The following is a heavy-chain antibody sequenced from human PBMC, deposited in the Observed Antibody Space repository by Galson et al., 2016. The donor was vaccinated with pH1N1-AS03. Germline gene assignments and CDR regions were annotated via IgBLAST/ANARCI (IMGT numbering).Heavy chain of an antibody. Sequence: SLRLSCAASGFTFSTYWMSWVRQAPGKGLEWVANMNQDESEKYYVGSLKGRFTIFRDNAKNSLYLQMNSLRAEDTALYYCVRDLHRASPGKSFDFWGQGTLVTVSS. CDR1: GFTFSTYW. J-gene: IGHJ4*02. V-gene: IGHV3-7*01. CDR2: MNQDESEK. D-gene: IGHD3-10*01. CDR3: VRDLHRASPGKSFDF.